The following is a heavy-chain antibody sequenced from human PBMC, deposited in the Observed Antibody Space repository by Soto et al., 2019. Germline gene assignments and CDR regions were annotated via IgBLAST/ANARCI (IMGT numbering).Heavy chain of an antibody. Sequence: EVQLLESGGGLVQPGGSLRLSCTASGFTFSTYAMSWVRQAPGKGLEWVSTISDSGSTYYADSVKGRFTISTDNSKNTLYLEMNSLRAEDTAVYYCAKDKGGRYCTRTSCLYSFDYWGHGTLVTVSS. CDR1: GFTFSTYA. CDR3: AKDKGGRYCTRTSCLYSFDY. J-gene: IGHJ4*01. D-gene: IGHD2-2*01. V-gene: IGHV3-23*01. CDR2: ISDSGST.